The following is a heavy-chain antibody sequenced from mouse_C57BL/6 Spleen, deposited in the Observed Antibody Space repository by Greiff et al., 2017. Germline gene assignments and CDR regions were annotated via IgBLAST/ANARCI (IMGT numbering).Heavy chain of an antibody. CDR1: GYTFTSYW. V-gene: IGHV1-64*01. D-gene: IGHD1-1*01. CDR2: IHPNSGST. CDR3: AGTEVAPYAMDD. Sequence: QVQLKQPGAELVQPGASVKLSCKASGYTFTSYWMHWVKQSPGQGLEWIGMIHPNSGSTNYNAKFKSKATLTVDNSSSTAYLQLSSLTSEDSAVYCGAGTEVAPYAMDDWGQGTSVTVSS. J-gene: IGHJ4*01.